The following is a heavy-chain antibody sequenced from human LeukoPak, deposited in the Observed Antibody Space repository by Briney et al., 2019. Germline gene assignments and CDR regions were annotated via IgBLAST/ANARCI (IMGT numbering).Heavy chain of an antibody. D-gene: IGHD3-22*01. CDR3: AREGHYDSSRFDP. Sequence: GGSLRLSCEGSGFTFSNQGMHWVRQAPGKGLVWVSAISGSGGSTYYADSVKGRFTISRDNAKNSLYLQVNSLRAEDTALYYCAREGHYDSSRFDPWGQGTLVTVSS. J-gene: IGHJ5*02. CDR1: GFTFSNQG. CDR2: ISGSGGST. V-gene: IGHV3-21*04.